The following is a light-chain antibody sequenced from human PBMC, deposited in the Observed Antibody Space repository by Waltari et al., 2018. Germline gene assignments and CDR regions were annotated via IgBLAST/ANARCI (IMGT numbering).Light chain of an antibody. CDR3: SSQSSDDVVL. J-gene: IGLJ3*02. V-gene: IGLV2-14*03. Sequence: QSALTQPASVSGSPGQSITISCTGTSSDADTYNSVSWYQDHPGQGPKVIIYDVSDRPSGVSARFSGSKSGNTASLTISGLQAEDEADYYCSSQSSDDVVLFGGGTKVTVL. CDR1: SSDADTYNS. CDR2: DVS.